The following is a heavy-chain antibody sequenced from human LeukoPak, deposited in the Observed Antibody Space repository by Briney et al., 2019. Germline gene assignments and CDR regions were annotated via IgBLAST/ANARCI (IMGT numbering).Heavy chain of an antibody. CDR1: GGSISSYY. V-gene: IGHV4-59*08. CDR2: IYYSGST. Sequence: SETLSLTCTVSGGSISSYYWSWIRQPPGKGLEWIGYIYYSGSTNYNPSLKSRVTISVDTSKNQFSLKLSSVTAADTAVYYCARATLSTRTAFDIWGQGTMVTVSP. J-gene: IGHJ3*02. D-gene: IGHD2-2*01. CDR3: ARATLSTRTAFDI.